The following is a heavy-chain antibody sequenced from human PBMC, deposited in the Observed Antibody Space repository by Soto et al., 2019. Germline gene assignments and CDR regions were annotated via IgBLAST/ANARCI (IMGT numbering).Heavy chain of an antibody. V-gene: IGHV4-31*03. Sequence: SETLSLTCTVSGGSISSGGYYWSWIRQHPGKGLEWIGFIYYSRSTYYNPSLKSRVTISVDTSKRQFSLKLSSVTAADTAVYYCARVWDSSGYDAFDIWGQGTMVTVS. D-gene: IGHD3-22*01. CDR2: IYYSRST. CDR3: ARVWDSSGYDAFDI. CDR1: GGSISSGGYY. J-gene: IGHJ3*02.